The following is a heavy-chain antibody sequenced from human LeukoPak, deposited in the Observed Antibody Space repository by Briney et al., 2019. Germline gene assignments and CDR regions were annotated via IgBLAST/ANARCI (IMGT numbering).Heavy chain of an antibody. CDR2: IYWDDDK. V-gene: IGHV2-5*02. CDR1: GFSLTTRGVG. D-gene: IGHD3-3*01. J-gene: IGHJ3*01. CDR3: VHSWGGGEFDFWRGYIVRDVYDV. Sequence: SGPTLVNPTQTLTLTCNFSGFSLTTRGVGVAWIRQPPRKALEWLAVIYWDDDKHYRPSLKSRLTITKDTSKNQVVLRMTNMDPVDTATYFCVHSWGGGEFDFWRGYIVRDVYDVWGQGTTVTVSS.